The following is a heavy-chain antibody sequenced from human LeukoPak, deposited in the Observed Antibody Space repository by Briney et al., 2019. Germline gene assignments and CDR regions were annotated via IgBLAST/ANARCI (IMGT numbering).Heavy chain of an antibody. CDR1: GFTFSSYA. CDR3: AKDPGYYYGSGSSNY. V-gene: IGHV3-23*01. CDR2: ISGSGGST. Sequence: AGGSLRLSCAASGFTFSSYAMSWVRQAPGKGREWVSAISGSGGSTYYADSVKGRFTISRDNSKNTLYLQMNSLRAEDTAVYYCAKDPGYYYGSGSSNYWGQGTLVTVSS. D-gene: IGHD3-10*01. J-gene: IGHJ4*02.